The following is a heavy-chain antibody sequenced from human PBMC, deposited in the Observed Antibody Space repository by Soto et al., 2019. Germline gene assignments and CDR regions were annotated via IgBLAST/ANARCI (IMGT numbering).Heavy chain of an antibody. D-gene: IGHD3-10*01. V-gene: IGHV3-23*01. CDR3: AKEVMEELLWFGELLAYYYYGMDV. CDR2: ISGSGGST. CDR1: GFTFSSYA. Sequence: SLRLSCAASGFTFSSYAMSWVRQAPGKGLEWVSAISGSGGSTYYADSVKGRFTISRDNSKNTLYLQMNSLRAEDTAVYYCAKEVMEELLWFGELLAYYYYGMDVWGQGTRVTVSS. J-gene: IGHJ6*02.